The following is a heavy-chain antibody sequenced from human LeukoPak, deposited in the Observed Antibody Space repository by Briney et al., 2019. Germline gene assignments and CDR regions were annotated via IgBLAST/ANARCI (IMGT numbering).Heavy chain of an antibody. D-gene: IGHD3-10*01. Sequence: GGSLRLSCAASGFTFSSYSMNWVRQAPGKGLEWVSSISSSSSYLYYADSVKGRFTISRDNAKNSLYLQMNSLRAEDTAVYYCARDGLVWFGELYYFDYWGQGTLVTVSS. CDR1: GFTFSSYS. CDR3: ARDGLVWFGELYYFDY. CDR2: ISSSSSYL. J-gene: IGHJ4*02. V-gene: IGHV3-21*01.